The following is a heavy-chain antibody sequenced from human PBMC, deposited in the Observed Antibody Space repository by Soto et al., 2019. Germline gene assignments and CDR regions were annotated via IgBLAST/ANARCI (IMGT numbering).Heavy chain of an antibody. D-gene: IGHD3-3*01. J-gene: IGHJ6*03. CDR3: ASGYDFWSGGAYMDV. CDR2: INAGNGNT. CDR1: GYTFTSYA. V-gene: IGHV1-3*01. Sequence: QVQLVQSGAEVKKPGASVKVSCKASGYTFTSYAMHWVRQAPGQRLEWMGWINAGNGNTKYSQKFQGRVTISRDTSASTAYMELSSLRSEDTAVYYCASGYDFWSGGAYMDVWGKGTTVTVSS.